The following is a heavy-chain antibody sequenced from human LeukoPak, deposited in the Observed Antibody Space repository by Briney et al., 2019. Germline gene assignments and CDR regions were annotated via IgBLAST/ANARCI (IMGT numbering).Heavy chain of an antibody. CDR2: IRYDGSVK. D-gene: IGHD3-10*01. CDR3: AKGGGGSGSFFDY. V-gene: IGHV3-30*02. J-gene: IGHJ4*02. CDR1: GFTFNTYG. Sequence: GGSLRLSCAASGFTFNTYGMHWVRQAPGKGLEWVAFIRYDGSVKHYADSVKGRFTISRDNSENTLYLQMNSLRTEDTALYYCAKGGGGSGSFFDYWGQGTLVTVSS.